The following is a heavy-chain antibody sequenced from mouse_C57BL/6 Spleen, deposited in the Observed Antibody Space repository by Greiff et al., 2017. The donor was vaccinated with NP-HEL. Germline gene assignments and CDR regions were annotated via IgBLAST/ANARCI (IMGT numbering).Heavy chain of an antibody. CDR3: ARSFSLEDRFDY. D-gene: IGHD6-2*01. CDR2: IYPSDSET. J-gene: IGHJ2*01. V-gene: IGHV1-52*01. Sequence: VQLQQSGAELVRPGSSVKLSCKASGYTFTSYWMHWVKQRPIQGLEWIGNIYPSDSETHYNQKFKDKATLTADKSSSTAYMQLSSLTSEDSAVFYCARSFSLEDRFDYWGQGTTLTVSS. CDR1: GYTFTSYW.